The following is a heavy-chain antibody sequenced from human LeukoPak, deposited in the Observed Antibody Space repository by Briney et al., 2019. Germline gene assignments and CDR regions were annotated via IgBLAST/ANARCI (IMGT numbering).Heavy chain of an antibody. CDR1: GGSISTYY. V-gene: IGHV4-59*01. J-gene: IGHJ4*02. CDR2: FSYSGST. CDR3: ARTYSSSLVFDY. Sequence: SETLSLTCTVSGGSISTYYWNWIRQPPGKGLEWIGYFSYSGSTNHNPSLKGRVTISGGTSKNQFSLKLSSVTAADTAFYYCARTYSSSLVFDYWGQGTLVTVSS. D-gene: IGHD6-6*01.